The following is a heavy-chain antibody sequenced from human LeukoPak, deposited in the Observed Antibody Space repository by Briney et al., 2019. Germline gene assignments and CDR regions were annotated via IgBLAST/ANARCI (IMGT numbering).Heavy chain of an antibody. CDR3: ARDLGAARGFSMDV. Sequence: GSSVKVSCKASGGTFSRYAISWVRQAPGQGLEWMGRIVPIFGIATYAQKFQGRVMITADKSTSTAYMELSSLRSEDTAVYYCARDLGAARGFSMDVWGQGTTVTVSS. J-gene: IGHJ6*02. CDR1: GGTFSRYA. D-gene: IGHD1-26*01. V-gene: IGHV1-69*04. CDR2: IVPIFGIA.